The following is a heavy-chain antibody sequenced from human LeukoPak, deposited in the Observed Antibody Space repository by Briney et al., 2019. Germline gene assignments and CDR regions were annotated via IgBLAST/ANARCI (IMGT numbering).Heavy chain of an antibody. CDR1: GFTFSSYA. CDR2: ISSSGSTI. J-gene: IGHJ3*02. Sequence: GGSLRLSCAASGFTFSSYAMSWIRQAPGKGLEWVSYISSSGSTIYYADSVKGRFTISRGNAKNSLYLQMNSLRAEDTAVYYCARDRETYCGGDCYSGAFDIWGQGTMVTVSS. D-gene: IGHD2-21*01. V-gene: IGHV3-11*01. CDR3: ARDRETYCGGDCYSGAFDI.